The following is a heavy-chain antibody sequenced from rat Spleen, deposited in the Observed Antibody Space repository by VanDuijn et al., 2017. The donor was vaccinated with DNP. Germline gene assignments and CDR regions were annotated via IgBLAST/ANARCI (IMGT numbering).Heavy chain of an antibody. CDR3: ARIGGANWGYYFDY. Sequence: QVQLKESGPGLVQPSRTLSLTCTVSGFSLTSYGVTWVRQPPGKGLEWIATIWSDGTTDYNSALKSRLGITRDTSKSQVVLKMNSLQTEDTAMYFCARIGGANWGYYFDYWGQGVMVTVSS. D-gene: IGHD5-1*01. V-gene: IGHV2-16*01. CDR1: GFSLTSYG. CDR2: IWSDGTT. J-gene: IGHJ2*01.